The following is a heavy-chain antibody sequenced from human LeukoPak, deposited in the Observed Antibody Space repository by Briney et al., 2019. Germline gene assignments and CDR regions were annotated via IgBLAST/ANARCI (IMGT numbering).Heavy chain of an antibody. Sequence: PGGSLRLSCAASGFTVTSNYMSWVRQAPGKGLEGVSTISSDGTAYYTDSAKGRFIISRDNSENTLYLQMNSLRGEDTAVYYCATYRRAFDVWGQGTMVTVSS. V-gene: IGHV3-53*01. CDR2: ISSDGTA. J-gene: IGHJ3*01. D-gene: IGHD3-16*02. CDR1: GFTVTSNY. CDR3: ATYRRAFDV.